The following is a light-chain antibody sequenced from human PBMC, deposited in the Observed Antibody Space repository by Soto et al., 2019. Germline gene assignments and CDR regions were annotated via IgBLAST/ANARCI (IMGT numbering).Light chain of an antibody. V-gene: IGKV1-5*01. J-gene: IGKJ2*01. Sequence: DIQMTQSPSTLSASVGDRDTITCRASQSINIWLAWYQQKAGKAPKLLIYAASTLQHSVPLRFNGSVSVTAFSISISDLHPGDFATSYCQPYNTYSDAFGQGTKLELK. CDR3: QPYNTYSDA. CDR1: QSINIW. CDR2: AAS.